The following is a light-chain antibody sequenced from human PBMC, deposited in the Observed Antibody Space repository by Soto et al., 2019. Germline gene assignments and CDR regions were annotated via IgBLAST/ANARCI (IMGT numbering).Light chain of an antibody. CDR1: QSVSRSN. CDR3: QHYDTSLT. V-gene: IGKV3-20*01. Sequence: EIVLTQSPGTLSLSPGERATLSCRASQSVSRSNFDWYQQKPGQAPRLLIYGASSRDTGIPDRFSGAGSGTDFTLSINRLEPEDFAVHYWQHYDTSLTFGGGTKVEL. CDR2: GAS. J-gene: IGKJ4*01.